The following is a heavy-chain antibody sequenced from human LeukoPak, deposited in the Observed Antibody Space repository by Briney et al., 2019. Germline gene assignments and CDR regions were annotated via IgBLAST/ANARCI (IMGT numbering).Heavy chain of an antibody. CDR3: ARGGYSGYDAEDY. J-gene: IGHJ4*02. V-gene: IGHV3-30*02. D-gene: IGHD5-12*01. CDR2: IRYDGSNK. Sequence: GGSLRLSCAASGFTFSSYGMHWVRQAPGKGLEWVAFIRYDGSNKYYADSVKGRFTISRDNSKNTLYLQMNSLRAEDTAVYYCARGGYSGYDAEDYWGQGTLVTVSS. CDR1: GFTFSSYG.